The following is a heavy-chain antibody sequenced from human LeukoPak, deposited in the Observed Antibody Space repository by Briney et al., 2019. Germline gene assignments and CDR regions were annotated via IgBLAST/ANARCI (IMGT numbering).Heavy chain of an antibody. Sequence: GGSLRLSCVGSGFTFSVHWVRQVPGKGLEWLTFIRHDGTDQHYADSVRGRFTISGDNSKNTVYLQMNSLRPEDTALYYCAKDGNWASVSWGQGTLVTVSS. D-gene: IGHD7-27*01. J-gene: IGHJ5*02. CDR2: IRHDGTDQ. V-gene: IGHV3-30*02. CDR3: AKDGNWASVS. CDR1: GFTFS.